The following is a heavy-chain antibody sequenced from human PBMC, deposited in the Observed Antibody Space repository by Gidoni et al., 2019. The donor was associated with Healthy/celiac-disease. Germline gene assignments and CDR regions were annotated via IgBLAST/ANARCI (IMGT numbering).Heavy chain of an antibody. CDR2: INHSGST. Sequence: QVQLQQWGAGLLKPSETLSLTCAVYGGSFSGYYWSWIRQPPGKGLEWIGEINHSGSTNYNPSTKSRVTISVDTSKNQFSLKLRSVTAADTAVYDCARGLAVAGTPTDYWGQGTLVTVSS. J-gene: IGHJ4*02. V-gene: IGHV4-34*01. D-gene: IGHD6-19*01. CDR1: GGSFSGYY. CDR3: ARGLAVAGTPTDY.